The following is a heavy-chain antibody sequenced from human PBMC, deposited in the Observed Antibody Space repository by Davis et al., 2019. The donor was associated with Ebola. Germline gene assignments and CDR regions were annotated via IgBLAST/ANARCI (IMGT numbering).Heavy chain of an antibody. J-gene: IGHJ4*02. V-gene: IGHV3-15*01. Sequence: PGGSLRLSCAASGFTFSNAWMSWVRQAPGKGLEWVGRIKSKTDGGTTDYAAPVKGRFTISRDDSKNTLYLQMNSLKTEDTAVYYCAKTKGDYGDESYFDYWGQGTLVTVSS. CDR3: AKTKGDYGDESYFDY. CDR1: GFTFSNAW. CDR2: IKSKTDGGTT. D-gene: IGHD4-17*01.